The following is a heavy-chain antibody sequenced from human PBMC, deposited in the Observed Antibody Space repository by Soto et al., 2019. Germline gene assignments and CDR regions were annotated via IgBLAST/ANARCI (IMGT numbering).Heavy chain of an antibody. CDR3: AKGFDYGDTNHIDH. CDR2: ITNTGITT. CDR1: GVCFSTYA. J-gene: IGHJ4*02. D-gene: IGHD4-17*01. Sequence: GGTLSLTCAVSGVCFSTYALSWVRQAPGKGLEWLSSITNTGITTHYAESVKSRFTITRKNSRNPLHLQMNNLRVDDKAVYCAKGFDYGDTNHIDHWGQGTLVTVSS. V-gene: IGHV3-23*01.